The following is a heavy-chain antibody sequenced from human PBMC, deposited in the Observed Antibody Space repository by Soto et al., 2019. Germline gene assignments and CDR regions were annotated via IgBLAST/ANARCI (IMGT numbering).Heavy chain of an antibody. Sequence: LSLTCIVSGGSVYSNGHYWGWIRQPPGKGLEWIGSIDNNGVTNYNSSLKSRVTISRDTSKNQFSLRLTSVTAADTAVYYCGKILVGATGHTDADSWGPGTLVTVPS. V-gene: IGHV4-39*01. CDR3: GKILVGATGHTDADS. D-gene: IGHD2-15*01. CDR2: IDNNGVT. J-gene: IGHJ4*02. CDR1: GGSVYSNGHY.